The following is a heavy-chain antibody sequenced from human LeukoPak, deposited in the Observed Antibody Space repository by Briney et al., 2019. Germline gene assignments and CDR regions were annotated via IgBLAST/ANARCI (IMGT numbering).Heavy chain of an antibody. J-gene: IGHJ4*02. Sequence: SEALSLTCTVSGGSISSYYWSWIRQPAGKGLEWIGRIYTSGSTNYNPSLKSRVTMSVDTSKNQFSLKLSSVTAADTAVYYCASYDPRGTFDYWGQGTLVTVSS. CDR1: GGSISSYY. V-gene: IGHV4-4*07. CDR2: IYTSGST. CDR3: ASYDPRGTFDY. D-gene: IGHD2-15*01.